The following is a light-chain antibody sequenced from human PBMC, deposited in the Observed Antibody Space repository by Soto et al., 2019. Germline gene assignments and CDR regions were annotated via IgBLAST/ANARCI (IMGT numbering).Light chain of an antibody. J-gene: IGLJ2*01. CDR2: EVT. V-gene: IGLV2-8*01. CDR1: SSDVGGYDY. Sequence: QSALTQPPSASGSPGQSVTISCTGTSSDVGGYDYVSWYQQQSGKAPKLIIYEVTNRPSGVPDRFSGSKSGNTASLTVSGLQAEDEADYYCSSYAGISKVIFGAGTKLT. CDR3: SSYAGISKVI.